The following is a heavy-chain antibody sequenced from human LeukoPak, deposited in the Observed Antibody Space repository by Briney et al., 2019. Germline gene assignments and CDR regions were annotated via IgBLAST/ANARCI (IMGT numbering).Heavy chain of an antibody. Sequence: KAGGSLRLSCAASGFTFSNAWMSWVRQAPGKGLEWVSSISSSSSYIYYADLVKGRFTISRDNAKNSLYLQMNSLRAEDTAFYYCARTPMGIAVAGTYFQHWGQGTLVTVSS. V-gene: IGHV3-21*01. J-gene: IGHJ1*01. CDR2: ISSSSSYI. CDR1: GFTFSNAW. CDR3: ARTPMGIAVAGTYFQH. D-gene: IGHD6-19*01.